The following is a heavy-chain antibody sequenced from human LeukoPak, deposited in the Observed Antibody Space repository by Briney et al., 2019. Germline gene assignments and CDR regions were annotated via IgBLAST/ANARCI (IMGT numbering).Heavy chain of an antibody. J-gene: IGHJ4*02. CDR1: GYTFTSYY. CDR3: ARQEDRTAADTFDY. Sequence: ASVKVSCKASGYTFTSYYMHRVRQAPGQGLEWMGWINPSSGGTNYAQKFQGRVTMTRDTSISTAYMELSRLRSDDTAVYYCARQEDRTAADTFDYWGQGTLVTVSS. V-gene: IGHV1-2*02. D-gene: IGHD6-13*01. CDR2: INPSSGGT.